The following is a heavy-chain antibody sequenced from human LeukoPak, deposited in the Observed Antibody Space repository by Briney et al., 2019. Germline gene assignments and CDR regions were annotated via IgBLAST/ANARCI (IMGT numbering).Heavy chain of an antibody. CDR1: GGSISSYY. J-gene: IGHJ6*03. D-gene: IGHD1-1*01. CDR3: ARYRKTAYYYYYYMDV. CDR2: IYHSGST. V-gene: IGHV4-59*10. Sequence: PSETLSLTCTVSGGSISSYYWSWIRQPAGKGLEWIGSIYHSGSTYYNPSLKSRVTISVDTSKNQFSLKLSSVTAADTAVYYCARYRKTAYYYYYYMDVWGKGTTVTVSS.